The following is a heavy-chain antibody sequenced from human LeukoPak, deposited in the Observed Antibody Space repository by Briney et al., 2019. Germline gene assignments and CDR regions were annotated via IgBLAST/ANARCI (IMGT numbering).Heavy chain of an antibody. D-gene: IGHD2-2*01. CDR2: IYHSGST. CDR3: AREGAAAMWENWFDP. CDR1: GVSISSSNW. V-gene: IGHV4-4*02. Sequence: SETLSLTCAVSGVSISSSNWWSWVRQPPGKGLEWIGEIYHSGSTNYNPSLKSRVTISVDKSKNQFSLKLSSVTAADTAVYYCAREGAAAMWENWFDPWGQGTLVTVSS. J-gene: IGHJ5*02.